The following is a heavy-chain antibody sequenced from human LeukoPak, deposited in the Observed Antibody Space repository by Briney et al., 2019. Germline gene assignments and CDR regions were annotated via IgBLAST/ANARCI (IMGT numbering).Heavy chain of an antibody. V-gene: IGHV3-21*01. CDR3: ATDSNWYAV. D-gene: IGHD6-13*01. CDR1: GFTFNTYS. Sequence: GGSLRLSCAASGFTFNTYSMNWVRQAPGKGLEWVASISTSSHYIYYADSVKGRFTISRDNAKNSLYLQMNSLRAEDTAVYYCATDSNWYAVWGQGTPVTVSS. CDR2: ISTSSHYI. J-gene: IGHJ4*02.